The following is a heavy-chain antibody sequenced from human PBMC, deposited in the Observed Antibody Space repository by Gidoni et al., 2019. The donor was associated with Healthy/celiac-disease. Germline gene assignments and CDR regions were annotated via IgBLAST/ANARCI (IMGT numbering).Heavy chain of an antibody. CDR1: GVTFSSSA. V-gene: IGHV1-69*01. CDR2: IIPIFGTA. CDR3: ARNPEQWLVQELDFDY. J-gene: IGHJ4*02. D-gene: IGHD6-19*01. Sequence: QVQLVQSGPEVKKPGPSVKVSCKASGVTFSSSALSWVRQAPGQGLEWIGGIIPIFGTANYAQEIKGRVTITADESTSTGYMGLSSLGAEDTAVYYCARNPEQWLVQELDFDYWGQGTLVTVSS.